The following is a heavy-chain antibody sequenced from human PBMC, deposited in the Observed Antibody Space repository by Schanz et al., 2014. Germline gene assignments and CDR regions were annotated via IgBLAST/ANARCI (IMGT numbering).Heavy chain of an antibody. Sequence: QEQLVQSGAEVRKPGASVKVSCKASGYTLSAYSLHWVRQAPGQGLEWMGLVNPSVRGTHFAREFQGRVTVTSDTYTSTVYMELSGLRSEDTAGDYCAGAFDSSGYDFDYWGQGTLVTVSS. D-gene: IGHD3-22*01. V-gene: IGHV1-46*01. J-gene: IGHJ4*02. CDR3: AGAFDSSGYDFDY. CDR2: VNPSVRGT. CDR1: GYTLSAYS.